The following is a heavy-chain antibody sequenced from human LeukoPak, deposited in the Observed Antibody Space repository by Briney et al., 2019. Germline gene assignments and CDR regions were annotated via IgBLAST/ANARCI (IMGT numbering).Heavy chain of an antibody. V-gene: IGHV1-69*04. CDR3: ARDKTASGYDQSFDY. D-gene: IGHD5-12*01. CDR2: IIPILGIA. CDR1: GGTFSSYA. J-gene: IGHJ4*02. Sequence: GSSVKVSCKASGGTFSSYAISWVRQAPGQGLEWMGRIIPILGIANYAQKFQGRVTITADKSTSTAYMELSSLRSEDTAVYYCARDKTASGYDQSFDYWGQGTLVTVSS.